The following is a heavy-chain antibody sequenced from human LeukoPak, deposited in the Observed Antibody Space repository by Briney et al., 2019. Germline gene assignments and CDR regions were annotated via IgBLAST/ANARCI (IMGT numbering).Heavy chain of an antibody. CDR3: ARAPTFITMIVSYYYYMDV. CDR2: ISGSGGST. J-gene: IGHJ6*03. CDR1: GFIFSSYA. D-gene: IGHD3-22*01. Sequence: GGSLRLSCAASGFIFSSYAMSWVRQAPGKGLEWVSTISGSGGSTYYADSVKGRFTISRDNSKNTLYLQMNSLRAEDTAVYYCARAPTFITMIVSYYYYMDVWGKGTTVTVSS. V-gene: IGHV3-23*01.